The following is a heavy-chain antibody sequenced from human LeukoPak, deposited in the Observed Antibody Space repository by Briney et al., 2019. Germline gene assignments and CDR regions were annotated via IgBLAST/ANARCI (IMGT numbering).Heavy chain of an antibody. Sequence: PGRSLRLSCAASGFTFSSYAMHWVRQAPGKGLEWVAVISYDGSNKYYADSVKGRFTISRDNAKNSLYLQMNSLRAEDTAVYYCARDSYCSSTSCYTYWGQGTLVTVSS. CDR3: ARDSYCSSTSCYTY. CDR2: ISYDGSNK. V-gene: IGHV3-30-3*01. J-gene: IGHJ4*02. CDR1: GFTFSSYA. D-gene: IGHD2-2*02.